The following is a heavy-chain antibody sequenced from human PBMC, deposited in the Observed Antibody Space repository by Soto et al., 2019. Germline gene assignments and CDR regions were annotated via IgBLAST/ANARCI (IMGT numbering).Heavy chain of an antibody. D-gene: IGHD2-2*01. V-gene: IGHV3-21*01. Sequence: GGSLRLSCAASGFTFSRYYMNWVRQAPGKGLEWVSSISTTSTYTHYADSLKGRFAISRDNAKKLLYLQMDSLRAEDTAVYYCARDDGLSSTNVKAFDIWGQGTKVTVSS. J-gene: IGHJ3*02. CDR2: ISTTSTYT. CDR3: ARDDGLSSTNVKAFDI. CDR1: GFTFSRYY.